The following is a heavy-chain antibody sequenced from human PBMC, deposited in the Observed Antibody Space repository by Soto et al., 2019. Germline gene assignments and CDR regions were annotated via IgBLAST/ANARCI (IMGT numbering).Heavy chain of an antibody. Sequence: SETLSLTCTVSGGSVSSGSYYWSWIRQPPGKGLEWIGYIYYSGSTNYNPSLKSRVTISVDTSKNQFSLKLSSVTAADTAVYYCARESDYYDSSGYLGPPWFDPWGQGTLVTVSS. V-gene: IGHV4-61*01. CDR1: GGSVSSGSYY. J-gene: IGHJ5*02. D-gene: IGHD3-22*01. CDR3: ARESDYYDSSGYLGPPWFDP. CDR2: IYYSGST.